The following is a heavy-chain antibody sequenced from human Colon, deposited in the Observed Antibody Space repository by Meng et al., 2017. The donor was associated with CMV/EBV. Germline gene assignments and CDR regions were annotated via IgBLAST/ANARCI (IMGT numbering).Heavy chain of an antibody. CDR2: IRSDGYKT. J-gene: IGHJ5*02. V-gene: IGHV3-30*02. Sequence: GESLKISCAASGFSLKTYNMHWVRQAPGKGLEWVAFIRSDGYKTDYVDSVKGRFTVSRDNAKNTLYLQMNSLRAEDTAVYYCARDQGWFDPWGQGTLVTVSS. CDR3: ARDQGWFDP. CDR1: GFSLKTYN.